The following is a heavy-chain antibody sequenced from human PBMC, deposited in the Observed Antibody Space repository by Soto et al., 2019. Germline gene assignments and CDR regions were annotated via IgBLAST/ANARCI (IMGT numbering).Heavy chain of an antibody. CDR3: ARAVGLNGWYYYDSSGSPGYFDY. D-gene: IGHD3-22*01. V-gene: IGHV3-74*01. CDR1: GFTFSSYW. J-gene: IGHJ4*02. CDR2: INSDGSST. Sequence: EVQLVESGGGLVQPGGSLRLSCAASGFTFSSYWMHWVRQAPGKGLVWVSRINSDGSSTSYADSVKGRFTISRDNAKNTLYLQMNSLRAEDTAVYYCARAVGLNGWYYYDSSGSPGYFDYWGQGTLVTVSS.